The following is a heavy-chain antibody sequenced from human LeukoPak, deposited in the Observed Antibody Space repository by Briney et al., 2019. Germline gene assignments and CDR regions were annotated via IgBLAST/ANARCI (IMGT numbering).Heavy chain of an antibody. CDR3: ARERGIQPPMGY. CDR1: GFTFSSYA. D-gene: IGHD5-18*01. J-gene: IGHJ4*02. Sequence: GGSLRLSCAASGFTFSSYAMHWVRQAPGKGLEWVAGISYDGSNKYYADSVKGRFTISRDNSKNTLYLQMNSLRAEDTAVYYCARERGIQPPMGYWGQGTLVTVSS. V-gene: IGHV3-30-3*01. CDR2: ISYDGSNK.